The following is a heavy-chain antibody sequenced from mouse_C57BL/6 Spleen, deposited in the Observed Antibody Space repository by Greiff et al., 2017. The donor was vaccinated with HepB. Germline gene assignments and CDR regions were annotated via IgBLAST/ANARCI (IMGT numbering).Heavy chain of an antibody. D-gene: IGHD1-1*01. Sequence: QVQLQQPGAELVKPGASVKLSCKASGYTFTSYWMHWVKQRPGQGLEWIGMIHPNSGSTNYNEKFKSKATLTVDKSSSTAYMQLSSLTSEDSAVYYCASYYYGSQFAYWGQGTLVTVSA. CDR3: ASYYYGSQFAY. CDR2: IHPNSGST. J-gene: IGHJ3*01. CDR1: GYTFTSYW. V-gene: IGHV1-64*01.